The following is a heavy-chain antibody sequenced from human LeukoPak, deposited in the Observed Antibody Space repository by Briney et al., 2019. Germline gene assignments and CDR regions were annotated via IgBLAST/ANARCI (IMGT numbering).Heavy chain of an antibody. Sequence: SETLSLTCTVSGGSITSYYWSWIRQPPGKGLEWIGYLFHSGTRRYNPSLKSRVAISADTTKNQIFLTLNSTTAADTAVYYCARRRGWKQQLVYFDYWGQGTLATVSS. CDR3: ARRRGWKQQLVYFDY. CDR2: LFHSGTR. CDR1: GGSITSYY. V-gene: IGHV4-59*08. D-gene: IGHD6-13*01. J-gene: IGHJ4*02.